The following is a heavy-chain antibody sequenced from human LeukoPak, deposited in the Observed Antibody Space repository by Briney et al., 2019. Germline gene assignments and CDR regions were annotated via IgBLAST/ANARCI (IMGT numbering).Heavy chain of an antibody. CDR1: GFTFSSYG. V-gene: IGHV3-30*03. D-gene: IGHD6-19*01. Sequence: GRSLRLSCAASGFTFSSYGMHWVRQAPGKGLEWVAVISYDGSNKYYADSVKGRFTISRDNSKNTLYLQMNSLRAEDTAVYYCARDGRQWLAQGCFDYWGQGTLVTVSS. CDR3: ARDGRQWLAQGCFDY. J-gene: IGHJ4*02. CDR2: ISYDGSNK.